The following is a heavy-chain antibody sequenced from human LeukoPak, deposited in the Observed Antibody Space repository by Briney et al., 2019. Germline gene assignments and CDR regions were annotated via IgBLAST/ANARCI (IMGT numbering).Heavy chain of an antibody. Sequence: GGSLRLSCAASGFILSDYGMTWVRQAPGKGLEWVANINQDGNAKYYVDSVKGRFTISRDNAKNSLYLQMNSLRAEDTAVYYCARVNPDYGDNHFDYWGQGTLVTVSS. D-gene: IGHD4-17*01. CDR1: GFILSDYG. V-gene: IGHV3-7*01. CDR2: INQDGNAK. J-gene: IGHJ4*02. CDR3: ARVNPDYGDNHFDY.